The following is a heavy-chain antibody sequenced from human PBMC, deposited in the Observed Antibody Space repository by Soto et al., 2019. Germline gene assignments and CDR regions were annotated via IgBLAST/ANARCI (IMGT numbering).Heavy chain of an antibody. Sequence: GSGTTLVNHPQTLTLTCTFSGFSLRTSVVGVGWIRQPPGKALEWLALIYWDDDKRYSPSLNSRLTITKDTSKNQVVLTMTNMDPVDTATYYCAHRKLNWFDPWGQGALVPVSS. CDR2: IYWDDDK. V-gene: IGHV2-5*02. CDR3: AHRKLNWFDP. J-gene: IGHJ5*02. CDR1: GFSLRTSVVG.